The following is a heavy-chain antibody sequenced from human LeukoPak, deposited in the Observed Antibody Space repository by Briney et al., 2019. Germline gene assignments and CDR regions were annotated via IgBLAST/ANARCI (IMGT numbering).Heavy chain of an antibody. CDR3: TRRPALVWFGDTTPIWFDP. D-gene: IGHD3-10*01. CDR1: GGSISSSSYY. V-gene: IGHV4-39*07. J-gene: IGHJ5*02. CDR2: ISHSGST. Sequence: PSETLSLTCTVSGGSISSSSYYWSWIRQSPGKGLEWIGEISHSGSTNYNPSLKSRVTISVDTSKKQFSLNLSSVTAADTAVYYCTRRPALVWFGDTTPIWFDPWGQGTLVTVSS.